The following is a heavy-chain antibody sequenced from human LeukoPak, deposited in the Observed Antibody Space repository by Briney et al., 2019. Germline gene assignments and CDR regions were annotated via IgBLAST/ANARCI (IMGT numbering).Heavy chain of an antibody. J-gene: IGHJ6*02. Sequence: GGSLRLSCAASGFTFSSYAMSWVRQAPGKGLEWVSAISGSGGSTYYADPVKGRFTISRDNSKNTLYLQMNSLRAEDTAVYYCAKDVGTLLLYYGMDVWGQGTTVTVSS. D-gene: IGHD2-15*01. CDR1: GFTFSSYA. CDR3: AKDVGTLLLYYGMDV. V-gene: IGHV3-23*01. CDR2: ISGSGGST.